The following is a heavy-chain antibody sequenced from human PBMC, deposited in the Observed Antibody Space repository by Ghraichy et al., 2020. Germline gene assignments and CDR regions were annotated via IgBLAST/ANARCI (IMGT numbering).Heavy chain of an antibody. CDR1: GGSISSYY. D-gene: IGHD6-19*01. V-gene: IGHV4-59*01. CDR3: ARERAPPYSSGWYDY. Sequence: SETLSLTCTVSGGSISSYYWSWIRQPPGKGLEWIGYIYYRGSTNYNPSLKSRVTISVDTSKNQFSLKLSSVTAADTAVYYCARERAPPYSSGWYDYWGQGTLVTVSS. J-gene: IGHJ4*02. CDR2: IYYRGST.